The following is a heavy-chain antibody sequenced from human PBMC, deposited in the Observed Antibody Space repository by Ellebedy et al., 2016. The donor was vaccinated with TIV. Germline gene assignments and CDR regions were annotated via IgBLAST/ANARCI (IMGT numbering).Heavy chain of an antibody. V-gene: IGHV3-30*19. Sequence: GESLKISCAASGFTFSSYGMHWVRQAPGKGLEWVAVISYDGSNKYYADSVKGRFAISRDNSKNTLYLQINSLRAEDTAVYYCARDLDSSGWYRFLDYWGQGTLVTVSS. D-gene: IGHD6-19*01. J-gene: IGHJ4*02. CDR3: ARDLDSSGWYRFLDY. CDR2: ISYDGSNK. CDR1: GFTFSSYG.